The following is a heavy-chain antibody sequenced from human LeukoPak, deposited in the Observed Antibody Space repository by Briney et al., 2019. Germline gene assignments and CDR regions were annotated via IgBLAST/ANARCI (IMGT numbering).Heavy chain of an antibody. D-gene: IGHD6-19*01. J-gene: IGHJ4*02. CDR3: ARDRGSSGWFDFDY. Sequence: SETLSLTCAVSGYCISSGYYWGWIRQPPGRGLEWIGSVYHSGTTPSNRSLKSRVTISEDTSRNQFSLKLSSVTASDTAVYYCARDRGSSGWFDFDYWGQGTLVTVSS. CDR1: GYCISSGYY. V-gene: IGHV4-38-2*02. CDR2: VYHSGTT.